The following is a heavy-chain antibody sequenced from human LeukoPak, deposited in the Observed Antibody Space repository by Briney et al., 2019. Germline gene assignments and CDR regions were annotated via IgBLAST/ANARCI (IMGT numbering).Heavy chain of an antibody. CDR2: FDPEDGET. D-gene: IGHD5-12*01. CDR1: GYTFTSYG. CDR3: ATARRAIYSGYGY. V-gene: IGHV1-24*01. Sequence: ASVKVSCKASGYTFTSYGISWVGQAPGKGLEWMGGFDPEDGETIYAQKFQGRVTMTEDTSTDTAYMELSSLRSEDTAVYYCATARRAIYSGYGYWGQGTLVTVSS. J-gene: IGHJ4*02.